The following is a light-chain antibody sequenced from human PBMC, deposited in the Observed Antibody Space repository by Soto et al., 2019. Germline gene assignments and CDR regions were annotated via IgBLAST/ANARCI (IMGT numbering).Light chain of an antibody. Sequence: EIVLTQSPGTLSLSPGDGATLSCRASQSVSSTYLTWYQQKPGQAPRLLISGASSRATGIPDRFSGSGSGTDFTLTISRLEPEDLAVYYCQVYSSSLSTFGQGTKVDIK. CDR1: QSVSSTY. CDR3: QVYSSSLST. J-gene: IGKJ1*01. CDR2: GAS. V-gene: IGKV3-20*01.